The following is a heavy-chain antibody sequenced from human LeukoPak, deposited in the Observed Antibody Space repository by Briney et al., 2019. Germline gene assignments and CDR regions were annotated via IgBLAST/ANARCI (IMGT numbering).Heavy chain of an antibody. J-gene: IGHJ6*03. CDR1: GGSISSYY. CDR3: ARLGEGSSWVQRNYYYYYMDV. V-gene: IGHV4-4*09. D-gene: IGHD6-13*01. Sequence: SETLSLTCTVSGGSISSYYWSWIRQPPGKGLEWIGYIYTSGSTNYNPSLKSRVTISVDTSKNQFSLKLSSVTAADTAVYCCARLGEGSSWVQRNYYYYYMDVWGKGTTVTVSS. CDR2: IYTSGST.